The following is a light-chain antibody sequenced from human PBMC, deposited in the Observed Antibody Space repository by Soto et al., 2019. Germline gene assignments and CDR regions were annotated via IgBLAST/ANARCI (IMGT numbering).Light chain of an antibody. CDR3: SSYTISSTLV. J-gene: IGLJ1*01. CDR1: SSDVGGYNY. CDR2: DVS. Sequence: QSALTQPASVSGSPGRSITISCTGTSSDVGGYNYVSWYQQHPGKAPKLMIYDVSNRPSGVSNRFSGSKSGNTASLTISGLQAEDEADYYCSSYTISSTLVLGTGAKVTVL. V-gene: IGLV2-14*01.